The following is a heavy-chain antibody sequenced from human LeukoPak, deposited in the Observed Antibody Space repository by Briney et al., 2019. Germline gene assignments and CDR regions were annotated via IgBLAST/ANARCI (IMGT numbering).Heavy chain of an antibody. D-gene: IGHD3-10*01. V-gene: IGHV3-9*01. J-gene: IGHJ3*02. CDR1: GLPLDVFA. Sequence: GGSLGFSFEASGLPLDVFAMHWSRQPPGKAWGWASVFVWNGGSIGYADSVKGRFTISRDNAKNSLYLQMNSLRAEDTALYYCAKFPSRYYGSGSYYNSPAFDIWGQGTMVTVSS. CDR3: AKFPSRYYGSGSYYNSPAFDI. CDR2: FVWNGGSI.